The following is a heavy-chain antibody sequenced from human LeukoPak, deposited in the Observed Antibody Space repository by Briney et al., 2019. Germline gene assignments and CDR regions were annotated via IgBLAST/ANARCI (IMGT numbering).Heavy chain of an antibody. CDR3: ATVTSEGIAVAGTDGAPGAFDI. CDR1: GYTFTGYY. Sequence: GASVKVSCKASGYTFTGYYMHWVRQAPGQGLEWMGWINPNSGGTNYAQKFQGWVTMTRDTSISTAYMELSRLRSEDTAVYYCATVTSEGIAVAGTDGAPGAFDIWGQGTMVTVSS. D-gene: IGHD6-19*01. J-gene: IGHJ3*02. V-gene: IGHV1-2*04. CDR2: INPNSGGT.